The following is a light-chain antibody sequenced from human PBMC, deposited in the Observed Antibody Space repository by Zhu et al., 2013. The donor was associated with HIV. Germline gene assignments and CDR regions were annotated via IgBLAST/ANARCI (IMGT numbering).Light chain of an antibody. J-gene: IGKJ4*01. CDR1: QDIRTS. Sequence: DIQMTQSPSSVSASVGDRVTIICRASQDIRTSLAWYQQKPGKAPNLLIYGASTLHSGVPSRFSGSGSGTDFTLTISCLQSEDFATYFCQQYYHYPLTFGGGTDVAV. V-gene: IGKV1-12*01. CDR3: QQYYHYPLT. CDR2: GAS.